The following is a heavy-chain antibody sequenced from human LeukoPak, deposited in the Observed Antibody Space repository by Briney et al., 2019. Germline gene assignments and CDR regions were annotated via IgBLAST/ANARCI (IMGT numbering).Heavy chain of an antibody. CDR3: ARHRFSGRLLFDY. D-gene: IGHD1-26*01. J-gene: IGHJ4*02. V-gene: IGHV4-4*09. Sequence: SETLFLTCTVSGDSIRSYYWSWIRQPPGKGLEWIGYIYTSGSTNYNPSLKSRVTILVDTSKNQFSLRLSFVTAADTAAYYCARHRFSGRLLFDYWGQGTLVTVSS. CDR2: IYTSGST. CDR1: GDSIRSYY.